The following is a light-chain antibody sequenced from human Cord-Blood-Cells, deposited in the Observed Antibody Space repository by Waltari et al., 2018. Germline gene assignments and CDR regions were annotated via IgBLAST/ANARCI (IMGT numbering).Light chain of an antibody. CDR3: QQSYSTPCT. V-gene: IGKV1-39*01. CDR2: AAS. Sequence: DIQMTQSPSSLSASVGDRVTITCRASQSISSYLNWYQQKPGKAPKLLIYAASRLQSGVPSRFSVSGSGTDFTLTISSLQPEDFATYYCQQSYSTPCTFGPGTKVDIK. CDR1: QSISSY. J-gene: IGKJ3*01.